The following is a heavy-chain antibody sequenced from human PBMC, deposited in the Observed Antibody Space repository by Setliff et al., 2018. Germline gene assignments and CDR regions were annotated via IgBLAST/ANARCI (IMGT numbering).Heavy chain of an antibody. J-gene: IGHJ4*01. D-gene: IGHD7-27*01. CDR2: INHSGST. CDR3: ATLTGDRGVDY. Sequence: SETLSLTCAVYGGSFSGNYWSWIRQPPGKGLEWIGEINHSGSTNHNPSLKSRVTISVDTSKNQFSLNLSSVTAADTAVYYCATLTGDRGVDYWGHGRLVTVSS. CDR1: GGSFSGNY. V-gene: IGHV4-34*01.